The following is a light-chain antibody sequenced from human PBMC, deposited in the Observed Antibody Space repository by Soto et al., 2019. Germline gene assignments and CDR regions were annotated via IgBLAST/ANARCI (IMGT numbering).Light chain of an antibody. CDR2: AVS. CDR3: CSYMRNSLYV. CDR1: SSDVGDYNY. V-gene: IGLV2-14*01. Sequence: QSVLTQPASVSGSPGQSITISCTGTSSDVGDYNYVSWYQQHPGKAPKLMISAVSNRPSGVSDRFSGSKSGNTASLTISGLQAEDEADYYCSYMRNSLYVFGTGIKVIVL. J-gene: IGLJ1*01.